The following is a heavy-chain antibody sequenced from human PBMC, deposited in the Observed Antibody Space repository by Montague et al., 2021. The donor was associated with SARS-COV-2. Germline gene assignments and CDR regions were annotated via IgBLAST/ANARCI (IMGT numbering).Heavy chain of an antibody. CDR3: ARDSSVVVAATLNNWFDP. J-gene: IGHJ5*02. CDR2: IYYSGST. Sequence: SETLSLTCTVSGGSISSICYYWVWIRQPPGKGLDWIGCIYYSGSTYYNPSLEIRVTISVYTSKNQFSLKLSSVTAAATAVYYCARDSSVVVAATLNNWFDPWGQGTLVTVSS. V-gene: IGHV4-39*07. CDR1: GGSISSICYY. D-gene: IGHD2-15*01.